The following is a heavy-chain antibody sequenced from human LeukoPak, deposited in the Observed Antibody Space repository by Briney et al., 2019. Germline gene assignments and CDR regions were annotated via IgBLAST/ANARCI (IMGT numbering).Heavy chain of an antibody. V-gene: IGHV4-38-2*01. CDR1: GYFVSSGYY. CDR2: IYNTGST. Sequence: SETLSLTCGVSGYFVSSGYYWGWIRQPPGKGLEWIGNIYNTGSTYYNPSLKSRVTISVDTSNNQFSLKLSSETSADTAVYYCASRTTVTNALSFDYWGQGSLVIVSS. CDR3: ASRTTVTNALSFDY. D-gene: IGHD4-11*01. J-gene: IGHJ4*02.